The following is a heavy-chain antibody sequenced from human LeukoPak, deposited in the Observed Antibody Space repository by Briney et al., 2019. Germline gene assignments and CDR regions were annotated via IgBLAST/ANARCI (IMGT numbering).Heavy chain of an antibody. J-gene: IGHJ1*01. Sequence: GGSLRLSCAVSGLTVSNNYMSWVRQAPGKGLEWVSVIYSGGSTYYADSVKGRFTISRDNSKNTVYLQMNSLRDEDTAVYYCARLIAAAALPRGDPEYFQHWGQGTLVIVSS. V-gene: IGHV3-53*01. CDR3: ARLIAAAALPRGDPEYFQH. D-gene: IGHD6-13*01. CDR2: IYSGGST. CDR1: GLTVSNNY.